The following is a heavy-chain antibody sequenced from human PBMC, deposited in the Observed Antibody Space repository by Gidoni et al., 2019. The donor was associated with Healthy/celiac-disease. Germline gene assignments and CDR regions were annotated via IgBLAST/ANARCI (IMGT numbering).Heavy chain of an antibody. CDR1: GYTFPSYG. Sequence: QVHLVPSGAEVKKPGASVKVSCTAPGYTFPSYGISWVRQAPGQGLEWMGWISAYNGTTNYAQKLQGRVTMTTDTSTSKAYMELRSLRSDDTAVYYCARGRRKQQLVQSDGMDVWGQGTTVTVSS. CDR2: ISAYNGTT. D-gene: IGHD6-13*01. CDR3: ARGRRKQQLVQSDGMDV. J-gene: IGHJ6*02. V-gene: IGHV1-18*01.